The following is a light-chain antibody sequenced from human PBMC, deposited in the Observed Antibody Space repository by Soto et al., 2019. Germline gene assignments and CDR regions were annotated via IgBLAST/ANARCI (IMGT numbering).Light chain of an antibody. CDR2: GAS. CDR1: QSVSSSF. Sequence: EIVLTQSPGTLSLSPGERATLSCRASQSVSSSFFAWYQQKPDQAPRLLIYGASSRATGIPDRFSGSGSGTDFTLTISRLEPEDFAVYYCQQYGSSPVTFGQGTKVDIK. CDR3: QQYGSSPVT. V-gene: IGKV3-20*01. J-gene: IGKJ1*01.